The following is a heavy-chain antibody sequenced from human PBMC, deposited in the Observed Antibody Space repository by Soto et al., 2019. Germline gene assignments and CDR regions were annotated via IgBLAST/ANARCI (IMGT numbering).Heavy chain of an antibody. D-gene: IGHD5-18*01. CDR3: ACIFSGGYGYGFYYYGMDV. CDR1: GGSISSDGYY. V-gene: IGHV4-31*08. CDR2: IYYSGST. J-gene: IGHJ6*02. Sequence: PSETLSLTCTVSGGSISSDGYYWNWIRQHPGKDLEWIGYIYYSGSTHYNPSLKSRVTISVDTSKNQFSLKLSSVTAADTAVYYCACIFSGGYGYGFYYYGMDVWGQGTTLTVSS.